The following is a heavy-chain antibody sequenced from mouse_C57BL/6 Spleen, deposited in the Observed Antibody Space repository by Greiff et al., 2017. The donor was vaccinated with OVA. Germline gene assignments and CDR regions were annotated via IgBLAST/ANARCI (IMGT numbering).Heavy chain of an antibody. CDR3: ARRTGTDFDY. V-gene: IGHV1-18*01. CDR1: GYTFTDYN. Sequence: VQLQQSGPELVKPGASVKIPCKASGYTFTDYNMDWVKQSHGKSLEWIGDINPNNGGTIYNQKFKGKATLTVAKSSSTAYMELRSLTSEDTAVYYCARRTGTDFDYWGQGTTLTVSS. J-gene: IGHJ2*01. CDR2: INPNNGGT. D-gene: IGHD4-1*01.